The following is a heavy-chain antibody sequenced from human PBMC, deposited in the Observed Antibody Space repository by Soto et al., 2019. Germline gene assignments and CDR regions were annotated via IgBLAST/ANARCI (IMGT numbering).Heavy chain of an antibody. CDR2: FDPEDGET. CDR3: ATALDFWSGYLKALGY. V-gene: IGHV1-24*01. Sequence: ASVKVSCKVSGYTLTELSMHWVRQAPGKGLEWMGGFDPEDGETIYAQKFQGRVTMTEDTSTDTAYMELSSLRSEDTAVYYCATALDFWSGYLKALGYWGQGTLVTVSS. D-gene: IGHD3-3*01. CDR1: GYTLTELS. J-gene: IGHJ4*02.